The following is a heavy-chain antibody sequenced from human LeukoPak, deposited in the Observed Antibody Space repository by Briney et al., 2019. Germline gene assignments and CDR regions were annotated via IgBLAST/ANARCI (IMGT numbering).Heavy chain of an antibody. Sequence: GGSLRLSCAASGFTYNDYHMSCLPQAPGEGREWVAYIRSSGNTVYYADSVKGRFTLSRHNTKNSLYLQLNSLRAEDTAVYYCARIGVGAAFADWGQRTLVTVSS. V-gene: IGHV3-11*01. D-gene: IGHD1-26*01. CDR3: ARIGVGAAFAD. CDR1: GFTYNDYH. J-gene: IGHJ4*02. CDR2: IRSSGNTV.